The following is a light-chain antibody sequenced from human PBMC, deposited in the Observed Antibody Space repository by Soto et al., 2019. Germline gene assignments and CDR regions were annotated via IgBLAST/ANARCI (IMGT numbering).Light chain of an antibody. CDR2: EVD. CDR1: TSDVGIYNL. J-gene: IGLJ3*02. V-gene: IGLV2-23*02. CDR3: SSYAGXRWV. Sequence: QSALTQPASVSGSPGQSIXISCSGTTSDVGIYNLVSWYQQHPGKAPKLVIYEVDKRPSGVSNRFSGSRSGNTASLTISGLQSEDEADYYCSSYAGXRWVFGGGTKVTVL.